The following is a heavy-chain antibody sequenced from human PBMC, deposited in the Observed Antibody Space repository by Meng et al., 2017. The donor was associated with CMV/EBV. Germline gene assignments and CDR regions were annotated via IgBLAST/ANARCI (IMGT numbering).Heavy chain of an antibody. CDR2: ISYDGSNK. V-gene: IGHV3-30-3*01. CDR1: GFTFSSYA. CDR3: ARGDYFDY. J-gene: IGHJ4*02. Sequence: QVQLVESGGGVGQPGRSLRLSCAASGFTFSSYAMHWVRQAPGKGLEWVAVISYDGSNKYYADSVKGRFTISRDNSKNTLYLQMNSLRAEDTAVYYCARGDYFDYWGQGTLVTVSS.